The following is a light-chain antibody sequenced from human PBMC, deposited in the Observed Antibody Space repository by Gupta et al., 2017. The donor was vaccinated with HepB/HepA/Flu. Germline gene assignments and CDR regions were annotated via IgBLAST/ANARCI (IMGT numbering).Light chain of an antibody. CDR3: MERIYWA. CDR1: QSLAYSDGNTY. V-gene: IGKV2-30*01. J-gene: IGKJ5*01. Sequence: VVTQSPLSLPVTLGQPASISCKSSQSLAYSDGNTYLNWLQQRPGHSPRRIIYQGSNRDSGVRDRFSGSGSGTDFTLRSGRVEDEDVGVYYCMERIYWAFGQGTQLEIK. CDR2: QGS.